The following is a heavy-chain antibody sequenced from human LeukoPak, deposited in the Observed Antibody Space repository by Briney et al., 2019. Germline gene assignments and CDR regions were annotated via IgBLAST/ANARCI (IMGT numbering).Heavy chain of an antibody. D-gene: IGHD6-19*01. V-gene: IGHV3-30*18. CDR2: ISYDGSNK. Sequence: GGSLRLSCAASGFTFSSYGMHWVRQAPGKGLEWVAVISYDGSNKYYADSVKGRFTISRDNSKNTLYLQMNSLRAEDTAVYYCAKAESSSGWYHYYYGMDVWGQGTTVTVSS. CDR1: GFTFSSYG. J-gene: IGHJ6*02. CDR3: AKAESSSGWYHYYYGMDV.